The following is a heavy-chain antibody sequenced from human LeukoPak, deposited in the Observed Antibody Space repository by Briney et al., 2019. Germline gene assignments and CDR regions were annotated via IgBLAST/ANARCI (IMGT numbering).Heavy chain of an antibody. CDR2: INHSGST. J-gene: IGHJ6*02. CDR1: GGSFSGYY. Sequence: SETLSLTCAVYGGSFSGYYWSWIRQPPGKGLEWIGEINHSGSTNYNPSLKCRVTISVDTSKNQFSLKLSSVTAADTAVYYCARGQRRPHRYYYYYGMDVWGQGTTVTVSS. CDR3: ARGQRRPHRYYYYYGMDV. V-gene: IGHV4-34*01. D-gene: IGHD2-2*01.